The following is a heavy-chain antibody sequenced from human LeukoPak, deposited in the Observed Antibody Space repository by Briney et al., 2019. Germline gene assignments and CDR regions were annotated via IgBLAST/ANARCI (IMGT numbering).Heavy chain of an antibody. CDR3: AKDRATSGFDAFDI. Sequence: PRRSLRLSCAASGFTLDDYAMHWVRQAPGKGLEWVSGIRWNSGSIGYADSVKGRFTISRDNANNSLYLQMNSLRAEDMALYYCAKDRATSGFDAFDIWGQGTMVTVSS. CDR2: IRWNSGSI. CDR1: GFTLDDYA. D-gene: IGHD1-26*01. V-gene: IGHV3-9*03. J-gene: IGHJ3*02.